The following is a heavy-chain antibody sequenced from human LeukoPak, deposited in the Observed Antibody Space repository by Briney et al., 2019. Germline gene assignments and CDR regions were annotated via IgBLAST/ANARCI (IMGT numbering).Heavy chain of an antibody. CDR2: IYYSGST. J-gene: IGHJ5*02. D-gene: IGHD2-2*01. V-gene: IGHV4-59*01. CDR3: AGDRCSSSRRHGSPNWFDP. CDR1: GGSISSYY. Sequence: PSETLSLTCTVSGGSISSYYWSWIRQPPGKGLEWIGYIYYSGSTNYNPSLKSRVTISVDTSKNQFSLKLSSVTAADTAVYYCAGDRCSSSRRHGSPNWFDPLGQGTLVTVSS.